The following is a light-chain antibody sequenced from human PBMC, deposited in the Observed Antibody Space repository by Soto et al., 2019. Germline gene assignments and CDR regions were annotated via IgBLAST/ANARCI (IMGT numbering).Light chain of an antibody. CDR3: SSYTTSSTLNMV. V-gene: IGLV2-14*01. CDR2: EVN. Sequence: QSALTQPASVSGSPGQSITISCTGTSSDVGGYNYVSWYQQHPGKAPKLMIYEVNNRPSGVSNRFSGSKSGNMASLTISGLQAEDEADYYCSSYTTSSTLNMVFGGGTKLTVL. J-gene: IGLJ2*01. CDR1: SSDVGGYNY.